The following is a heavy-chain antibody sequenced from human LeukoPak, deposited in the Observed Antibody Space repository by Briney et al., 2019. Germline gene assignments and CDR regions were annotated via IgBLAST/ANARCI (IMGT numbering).Heavy chain of an antibody. CDR2: IKQDGSEK. CDR3: ARDIGYRLYYYGMDV. Sequence: GGSLRLSCAASGFTFSSYWMSWVRQAPGKGLEWVANIKQDGSEKYYVDSVKGRSTISRDNAKNSLYLQMNSLRAEDTAVYYCARDIGYRLYYYGMDVWGQGTTVTVSS. D-gene: IGHD5-18*01. V-gene: IGHV3-7*01. CDR1: GFTFSSYW. J-gene: IGHJ6*02.